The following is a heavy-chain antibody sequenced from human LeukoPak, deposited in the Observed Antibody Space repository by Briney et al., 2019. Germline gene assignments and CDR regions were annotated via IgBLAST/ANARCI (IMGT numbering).Heavy chain of an antibody. V-gene: IGHV3-21*01. CDR2: ITRSNYI. J-gene: IGHJ3*02. CDR1: GFTFSSYS. CDR3: ARDSGNYLDAFDI. Sequence: GGSLRLSCAASGFTFSSYSMNWVRQAPGKGLEWVSSITRSNYIYYADSVKGRFTISRDNAKNSLYLQMNSLRAGDTAVYYCARDSGNYLDAFDIWGQGTMVTVSS. D-gene: IGHD1-7*01.